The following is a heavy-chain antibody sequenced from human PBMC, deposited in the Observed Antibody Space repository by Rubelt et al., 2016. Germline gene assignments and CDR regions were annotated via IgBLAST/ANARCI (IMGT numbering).Heavy chain of an antibody. J-gene: IGHJ4*02. Sequence: QVQLQESGPGLVKPSETLSLTCAVSGGSISSYYWSWIRQPPGKGLEWIGEINHSGSANYNPSLKTRVTISVDTSKNQFSLRLTSVTAADTAVYYCARLVNLRGVSNLYFDYWGQGTLVTVSS. CDR2: INHSGSA. D-gene: IGHD3-10*01. V-gene: IGHV4-59*08. CDR1: GGSISSYY. CDR3: ARLVNLRGVSNLYFDY.